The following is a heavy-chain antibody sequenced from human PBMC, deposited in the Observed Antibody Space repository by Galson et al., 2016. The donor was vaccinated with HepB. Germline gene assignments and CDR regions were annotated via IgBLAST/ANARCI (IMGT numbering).Heavy chain of an antibody. V-gene: IGHV1-18*01. J-gene: IGHJ4*02. D-gene: IGHD3-22*01. CDR1: GYSFSTYG. Sequence: SCKASGYSFSTYGVTWVRQAPGQGLEWMGWISGYNGKTNYAQNLQGKVTMTIDTATSTAYVELRSLKSNDTAVYYCARVVYDSSGKLDYWGQGTLVTVSS. CDR2: ISGYNGKT. CDR3: ARVVYDSSGKLDY.